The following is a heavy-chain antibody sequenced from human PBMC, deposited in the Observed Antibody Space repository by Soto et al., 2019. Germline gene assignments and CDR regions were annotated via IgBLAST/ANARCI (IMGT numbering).Heavy chain of an antibody. D-gene: IGHD4-17*01. V-gene: IGHV3-15*01. Sequence: GGSLRLSCAASGFTFSNAWMSWVRQAPGKGLEWVGRIKSKTDGGTTDYAAPVKGRFTISRDDSKNTLYLQMNSLKTEDTAVYYCTSDGEYDYGYLTYWGQGTLVTVSS. CDR1: GFTFSNAW. CDR3: TSDGEYDYGYLTY. CDR2: IKSKTDGGTT. J-gene: IGHJ4*02.